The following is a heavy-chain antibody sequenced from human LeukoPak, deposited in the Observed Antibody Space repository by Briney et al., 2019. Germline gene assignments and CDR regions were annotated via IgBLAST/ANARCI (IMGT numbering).Heavy chain of an antibody. CDR2: IYPGDSDT. D-gene: IGHD2-8*01. V-gene: IGHV5-51*01. J-gene: IGHJ6*02. CDR3: ARIGSLNPNMSYYYGMDV. Sequence: GESLKISCKGSGYSFTSYWIGWVRPMPGKGLEWMGIIYPGDSDTRYSPSFQGQVTISADKSTSTAYLQWSSLKASDTAMYYCARIGSLNPNMSYYYGMDVWGQGTTVTVSS. CDR1: GYSFTSYW.